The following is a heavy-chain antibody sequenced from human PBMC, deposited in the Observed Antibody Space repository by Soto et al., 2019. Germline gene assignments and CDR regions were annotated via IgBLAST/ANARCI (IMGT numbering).Heavy chain of an antibody. CDR1: GGTFSSYA. J-gene: IGHJ6*02. D-gene: IGHD2-15*01. V-gene: IGHV1-69*01. Sequence: QVQLVQSGAEVKKPGSSVKVSCKASGGTFSSYAISWVRQAPGQGLEWMGGIIPIFGTANYAQKFQGRVTITADESTSTAYMELSSLRSEDTAVYYCARGEYCSGGSCYEIGYYYYGMDVWGQGTTVTVSS. CDR3: ARGEYCSGGSCYEIGYYYYGMDV. CDR2: IIPIFGTA.